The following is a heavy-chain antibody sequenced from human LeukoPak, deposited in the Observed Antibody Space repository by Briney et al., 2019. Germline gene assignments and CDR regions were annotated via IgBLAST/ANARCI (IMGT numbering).Heavy chain of an antibody. CDR2: IYIGGST. Sequence: GGTLSLSCAASGSTVTNTYWSWVRQSPGKGLEWVAVIYIGGSTYYAESVKGRFTISRNSSENTVYLQMTSLRVEDTAVYYCARCKIGSHFDYWGQGTLVTVSS. D-gene: IGHD1-26*01. J-gene: IGHJ4*02. CDR1: GSTVTNTY. CDR3: ARCKIGSHFDY. V-gene: IGHV3-53*01.